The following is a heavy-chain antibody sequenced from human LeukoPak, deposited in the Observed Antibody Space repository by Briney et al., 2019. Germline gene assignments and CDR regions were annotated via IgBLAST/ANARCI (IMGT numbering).Heavy chain of an antibody. D-gene: IGHD6-6*01. CDR3: ARGLQYSSASRFDY. J-gene: IGHJ4*02. CDR2: ISAYSGNT. V-gene: IGHV1-18*01. CDR1: GYTFTSYG. Sequence: GASVMVSCKASGYTFTSYGISWVRQAPGQGLEWMGWISAYSGNTNFAQRLQGRVTMTTDTSTSTAYMELRSLSSDDTAVYYCARGLQYSSASRFDYWGQGTLVTVSS.